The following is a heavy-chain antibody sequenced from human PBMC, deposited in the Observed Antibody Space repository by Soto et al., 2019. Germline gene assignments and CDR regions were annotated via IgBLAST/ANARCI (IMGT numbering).Heavy chain of an antibody. J-gene: IGHJ5*02. D-gene: IGHD1-1*01. CDR1: GGTFSSYA. CDR3: ARDTTGQEARWFDP. V-gene: IGHV1-69*05. CDR2: IIPIFGST. Sequence: ASVKVSCKASGGTFSSYAISWVRQAPGQGLEWMGGIIPIFGSTSYAQKFQGRVTMTRGTSTSTVYMELSSLRSEDTAVYYCARDTTGQEARWFDPWGQGTLVTVSS.